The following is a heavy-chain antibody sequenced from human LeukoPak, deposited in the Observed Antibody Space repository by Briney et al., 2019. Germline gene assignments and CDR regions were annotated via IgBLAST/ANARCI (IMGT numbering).Heavy chain of an antibody. V-gene: IGHV4-34*01. J-gene: IGHJ1*01. CDR3: ARMGATASFFQH. D-gene: IGHD1-26*01. CDR1: GGSFSGYY. CDR2: INHSGST. Sequence: SETLSLTCAVYGGSFSGYYWSWIRQPPGKGLEWIGEINHSGSTNYNPSLKSRVTISVDTSKNQFSLKLSSVTAADTAVYHCARMGATASFFQHWGQGTLVTVSS.